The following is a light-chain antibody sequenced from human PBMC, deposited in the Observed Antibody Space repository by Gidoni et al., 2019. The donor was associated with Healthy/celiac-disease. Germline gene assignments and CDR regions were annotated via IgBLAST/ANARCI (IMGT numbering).Light chain of an antibody. CDR3: QAWDSSALRV. CDR1: KLGDKY. J-gene: IGLJ2*01. Sequence: SYELTQTPVASVSPGQTASITCSGDKLGDKYACWYQQKPGQSPVLVIYQDSKRHSGIPERFSGSNSGNTATLTISGTQAMDEADYYCQAWDSSALRVFGGGTKLTFL. V-gene: IGLV3-1*01. CDR2: QDS.